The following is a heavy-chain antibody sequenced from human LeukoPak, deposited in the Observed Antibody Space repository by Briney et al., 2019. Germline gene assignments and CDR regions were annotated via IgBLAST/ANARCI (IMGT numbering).Heavy chain of an antibody. D-gene: IGHD6-6*01. V-gene: IGHV4-34*01. CDR2: INHSGST. Sequence: SETLSLTCAVYGGSFSGYYWSWIRQPPGKGLEGIGEINHSGSTNYNPSLKSRVTISVDTSKNQFSLKLSSVTAADTAVYYCARQTPDRGIAARDFDYWGQGTLVTVSS. J-gene: IGHJ4*02. CDR3: ARQTPDRGIAARDFDY. CDR1: GGSFSGYY.